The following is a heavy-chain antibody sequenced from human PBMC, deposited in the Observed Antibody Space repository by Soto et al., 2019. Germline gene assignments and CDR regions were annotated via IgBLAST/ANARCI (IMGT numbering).Heavy chain of an antibody. Sequence: KHPGSLALSCAVCGGSMYFSEGGLIRRPPGQGLEWIAYIYDTGISGYTPSTSYNPSLKSRVTMSVDTSKSQFSLKLTSVTAADTAVYYCARGEDAFFYYGLDVWGQAITVTVPS. J-gene: IGHJ6*02. CDR3: ARGEDAFFYYGLDV. CDR1: GGSMYFSE. CDR2: IYDTGISGYTPST. V-gene: IGHV4-59*01.